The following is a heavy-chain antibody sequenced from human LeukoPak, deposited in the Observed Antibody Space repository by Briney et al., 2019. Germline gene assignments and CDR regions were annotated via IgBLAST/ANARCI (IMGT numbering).Heavy chain of an antibody. D-gene: IGHD3-22*01. V-gene: IGHV3-23*01. CDR1: GFTFSSYA. Sequence: SGGSLRLSCAASGFTFSSYAMSWVRQAPGKGLEWVSAISGSGGSTYYADSVKGRFTISRDNSKNTLYLQMNSLRAEDTAVYYCAKDPHPVVPPSGFDPWGQGTLVTVSS. J-gene: IGHJ5*02. CDR3: AKDPHPVVPPSGFDP. CDR2: ISGSGGST.